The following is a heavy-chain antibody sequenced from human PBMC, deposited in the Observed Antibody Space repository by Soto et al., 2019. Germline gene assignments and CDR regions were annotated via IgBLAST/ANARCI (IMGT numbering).Heavy chain of an antibody. V-gene: IGHV3-23*02. J-gene: IGHJ4*02. D-gene: IGHD6-19*01. CDR2: ISGSGGRI. Sequence: EVQLLESGGGLVQPGGSLRLSCAASGFTFYRYDMFWVRQTPRRGLEWVSFISGSGGRIEYGEFVRGRFTASRDNAEDTLSLQMNTLAFDDTGVYYCVRRGSETGWYYDQWGQGTLAAVSS. CDR3: VRRGSETGWYYDQ. CDR1: GFTFYRYD.